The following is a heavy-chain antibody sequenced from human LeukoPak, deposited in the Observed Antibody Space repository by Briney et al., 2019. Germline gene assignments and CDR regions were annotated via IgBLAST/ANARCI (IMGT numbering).Heavy chain of an antibody. CDR1: GFTFSSYA. J-gene: IGHJ4*02. D-gene: IGHD6-19*01. V-gene: IGHV3-30-3*01. CDR2: ISYDGSNK. Sequence: GRSLRLSCAASGFTFSSYAMHWVRQAPGRGLEWVAVISYDGSNKYYADSVKGRFTISRDNAKNSLYLQMNSLRAEDTAVYYCARDMAVAGYFDYWGQGTLVTVSS. CDR3: ARDMAVAGYFDY.